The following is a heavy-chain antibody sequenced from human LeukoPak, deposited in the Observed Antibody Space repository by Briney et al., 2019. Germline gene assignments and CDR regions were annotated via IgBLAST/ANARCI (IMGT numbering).Heavy chain of an antibody. CDR1: GYSFTSYW. D-gene: IGHD2-15*01. Sequence: GESLKISCRGSGYSFTSYWIGWVRQMPGKGLEWMGIIYPGDSDTRYSPSFQGQATISADKSISTAYLQWSSLKASDTAMYYCARGGGSPNARGAFDIWGQGTMVTVSS. J-gene: IGHJ3*02. CDR2: IYPGDSDT. CDR3: ARGGGSPNARGAFDI. V-gene: IGHV5-51*01.